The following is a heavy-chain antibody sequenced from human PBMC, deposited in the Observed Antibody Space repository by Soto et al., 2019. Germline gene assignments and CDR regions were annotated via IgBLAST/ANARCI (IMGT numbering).Heavy chain of an antibody. V-gene: IGHV4-31*03. D-gene: IGHD6-19*01. Sequence: SETLSLTCTVSGGSISSGGYYWSWIRQHPGKGLEWIGYIYYSGSTYYNPSLKSRVTISVDTSKNTVSLEMTSLRAEDTAVYYCAKGGRQWLVTSDFNYWGQGALVTVSS. J-gene: IGHJ4*02. CDR2: IYYSGST. CDR3: AKGGRQWLVTSDFNY. CDR1: GGSISSGGYY.